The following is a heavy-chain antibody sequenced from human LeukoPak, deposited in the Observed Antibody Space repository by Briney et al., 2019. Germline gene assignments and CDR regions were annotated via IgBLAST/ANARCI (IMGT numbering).Heavy chain of an antibody. CDR2: INHSGST. CDR3: ARYTYGSGLYYFDY. V-gene: IGHV4-34*01. Sequence: SETLSLTCAVYGGSFSGYYWSWIRQPPGKGLEWIGEINHSGSTNYNPSLKSRVTISVDTSKNQFSLKLSSVTAADTAVYYCARYTYGSGLYYFDYWGQGTLVTVSS. D-gene: IGHD3-10*01. J-gene: IGHJ4*02. CDR1: GGSFSGYY.